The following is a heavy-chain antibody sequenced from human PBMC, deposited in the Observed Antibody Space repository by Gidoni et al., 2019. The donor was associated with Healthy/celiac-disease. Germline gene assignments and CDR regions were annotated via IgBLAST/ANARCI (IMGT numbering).Heavy chain of an antibody. V-gene: IGHV1-18*04. J-gene: IGHJ4*02. CDR2: ISAYNGNT. CDR1: VYTFTSYG. D-gene: IGHD3-10*01. CDR3: ARPTISGFGEFPFDY. Sequence: QVPLVQSGAEVKKPGASVKVSFKASVYTFTSYGISWVRQAPGQGLEWMGWISAYNGNTNYAQKIQGRVTMTTDTSTSTAYMELRSLRSDDTAVYYCARPTISGFGEFPFDYWGQGTLVTVSS.